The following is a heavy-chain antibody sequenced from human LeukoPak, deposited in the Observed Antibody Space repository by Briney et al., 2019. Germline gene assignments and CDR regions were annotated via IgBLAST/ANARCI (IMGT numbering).Heavy chain of an antibody. Sequence: SETLSLTCTVSGGSISSYYWSWIRQPPGKGLEWIGYIYYSGSTNYNPSLTSRVTISVDTSKNQFSLKLSSVTAADTAVYYCARHHTYYYDSSGLSDAGFDIWGQGTMVTVSS. V-gene: IGHV4-59*08. CDR3: ARHHTYYYDSSGLSDAGFDI. CDR2: IYYSGST. D-gene: IGHD3-22*01. J-gene: IGHJ3*02. CDR1: GGSISSYY.